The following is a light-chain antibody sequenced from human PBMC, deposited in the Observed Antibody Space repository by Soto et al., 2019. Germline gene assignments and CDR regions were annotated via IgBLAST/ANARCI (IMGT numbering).Light chain of an antibody. CDR2: DAS. Sequence: EIVLTQSPATLSLSPGERAALSCRASQGVSRSLAWYQQNPGQAPRLLIYDASNRATGIPARFSGSGSGTDFTLTISSLAPEDFAVYFCQQRANWPITFGQGTRLEIK. CDR1: QGVSRS. J-gene: IGKJ5*01. V-gene: IGKV3-11*01. CDR3: QQRANWPIT.